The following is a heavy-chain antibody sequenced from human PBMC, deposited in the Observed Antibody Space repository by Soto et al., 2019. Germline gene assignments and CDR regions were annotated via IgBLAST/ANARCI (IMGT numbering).Heavy chain of an antibody. D-gene: IGHD2-8*01. J-gene: IGHJ5*01. CDR2: TYYRSKWYH. V-gene: IGHV6-1*01. CDR1: GESVSTNSAT. CDR3: ARIMGDSWFHS. Sequence: QVQLQQSGPVLVKPSQTLSLTCAISGESVSTNSATWDWIRQSPSRGLEWLGRTYYRSKWYHDYAVAGKGHITINPDPSNTQRPLQLTSVNPADTAGYSCARIMGDSWFHSWGQGTLVTVSS.